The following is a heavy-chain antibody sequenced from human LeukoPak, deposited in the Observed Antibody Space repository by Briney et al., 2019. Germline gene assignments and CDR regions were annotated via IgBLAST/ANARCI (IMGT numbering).Heavy chain of an antibody. CDR3: ARDWCGTI. J-gene: IGHJ4*02. D-gene: IGHD2-8*01. CDR2: MKEDGSEK. CDR1: GFTFSNSW. V-gene: IGHV3-7*01. Sequence: GGSLRLSCAASGFTFSNSWMTWGRQAPGKGLEGVANMKEDGSEKKYVESVKGRFTISRDNAKNSLYLQMNSLRVEDTAVYYCARDWCGTIWGQGTLVTVSS.